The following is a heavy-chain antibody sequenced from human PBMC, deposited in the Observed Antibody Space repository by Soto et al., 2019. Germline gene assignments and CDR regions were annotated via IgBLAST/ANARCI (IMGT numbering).Heavy chain of an antibody. J-gene: IGHJ3*02. CDR2: IIPILGIA. Sequence: PVKVSCKASGGTFSSYTISWVRQAPGQGLEWMGRIIPILGIANYAQKFQGRVTITADKSTSTAYMELSSLRSEDTAVYYSACPELIKNAFDIWAQGTMVTVSS. CDR1: GGTFSSYT. V-gene: IGHV1-69*02. CDR3: ACPELIKNAFDI.